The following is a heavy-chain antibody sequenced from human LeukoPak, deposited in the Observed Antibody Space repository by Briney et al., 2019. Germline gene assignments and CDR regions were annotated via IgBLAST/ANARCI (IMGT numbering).Heavy chain of an antibody. V-gene: IGHV4-38-2*02. CDR2: IYHSGST. CDR3: AREDIVVVVAAGGDWFDP. J-gene: IGHJ5*02. D-gene: IGHD2-15*01. CDR1: GYSTSSGYY. Sequence: SETLSLTCTVSGYSTSSGYYWGWIRQPPGKGLEWIRSIYHSGSTYYNPSLKSRVTISVDTSKNQFSLKLSSVTAADTAVYYCAREDIVVVVAAGGDWFDPWGQGTLVTVSS.